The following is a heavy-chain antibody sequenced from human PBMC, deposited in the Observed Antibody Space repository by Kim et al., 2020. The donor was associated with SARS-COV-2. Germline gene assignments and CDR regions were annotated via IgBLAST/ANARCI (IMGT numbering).Heavy chain of an antibody. D-gene: IGHD6-19*01. J-gene: IGHJ4*02. CDR2: T. V-gene: IGHV4-39*07. Sequence: TYHSPTLKSRDTISVDASKNQFSLELSSVTAADTAVYYCARDSSSGSFDYWGQGTLVTVSS. CDR3: ARDSSSGSFDY.